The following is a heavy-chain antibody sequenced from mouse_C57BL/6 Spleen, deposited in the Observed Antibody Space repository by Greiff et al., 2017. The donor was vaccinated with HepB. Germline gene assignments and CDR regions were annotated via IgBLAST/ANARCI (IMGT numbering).Heavy chain of an antibody. D-gene: IGHD2-2*01. CDR1: GFTFSDYG. CDR3: AKGYDVDYAMDY. Sequence: EVKLVESGGGLVKPGGSLKLSCAASGFTFSDYGMHWVRQGPEKGLEWVAYISSGSSTIYYADTVKGRFTISRDNAKNTLFLQMTSLRSEDTAMYYCAKGYDVDYAMDYWGQGTSVTVSS. CDR2: ISSGSSTI. J-gene: IGHJ4*01. V-gene: IGHV5-17*01.